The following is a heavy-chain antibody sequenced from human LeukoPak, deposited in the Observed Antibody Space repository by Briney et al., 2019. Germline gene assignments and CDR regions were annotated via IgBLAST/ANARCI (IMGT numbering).Heavy chain of an antibody. CDR2: IYYSGST. V-gene: IGHV4-61*08. D-gene: IGHD3-10*01. CDR3: ARGAYGSGSYSWFDP. Sequence: SETLSLTCVVYGDSISSGAYSWSWIRQPPGKGLEWIGYIYYSGSTNYNPSLKSRVTISVDTSKNQFSLKLSSVTAADTAVYYCARGAYGSGSYSWFDPWGQGTLVTVSS. CDR1: GDSISSGAYS. J-gene: IGHJ5*02.